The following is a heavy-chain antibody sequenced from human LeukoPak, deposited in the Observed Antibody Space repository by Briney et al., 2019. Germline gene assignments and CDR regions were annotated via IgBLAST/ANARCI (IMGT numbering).Heavy chain of an antibody. Sequence: GGSLRLSCAASGFAFSTYYMHWVRQAPGKGLEWLAVISYDGSNKYFADSVNGRFTISRDNSKNTMYLQMNSLRVEDTAIYYCARGDSSGHHDFWGQGTLVTVSS. CDR3: ARGDSSGHHDF. V-gene: IGHV3-30*01. D-gene: IGHD3-22*01. CDR1: GFAFSTYY. CDR2: ISYDGSNK. J-gene: IGHJ4*02.